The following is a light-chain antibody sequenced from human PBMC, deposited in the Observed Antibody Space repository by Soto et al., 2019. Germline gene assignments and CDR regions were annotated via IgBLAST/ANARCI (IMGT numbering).Light chain of an antibody. Sequence: QSVLTQPASLSGSPGESITISCTGTNSDIGAYSRVCWYQQHPGKVPKLMIFAVSNRPSGVSNRFSGSKSGNTASLTISGLLAEDEADYYCVSYTSSDSWVFGGGTKLPVL. CDR1: NSDIGAYSR. CDR3: VSYTSSDSWV. CDR2: AVS. V-gene: IGLV2-14*03. J-gene: IGLJ3*02.